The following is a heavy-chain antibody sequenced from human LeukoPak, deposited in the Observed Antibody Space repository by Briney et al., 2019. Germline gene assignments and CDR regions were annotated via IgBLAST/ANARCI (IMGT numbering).Heavy chain of an antibody. D-gene: IGHD1-26*01. Sequence: SETLSLTCAVYGGSFSGYYWSWIRQPPGKGLEWIGEINHSGSTNYNPSLKSRVTISVDTSKNQFSLKLSSVTAADTAVYYCASASQSYYVGHYFDTWGQGILVSVSS. J-gene: IGHJ4*02. CDR3: ASASQSYYVGHYFDT. CDR1: GGSFSGYY. V-gene: IGHV4-34*01. CDR2: INHSGST.